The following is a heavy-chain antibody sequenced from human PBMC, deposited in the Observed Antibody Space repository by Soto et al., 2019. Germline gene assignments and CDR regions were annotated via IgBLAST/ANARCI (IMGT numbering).Heavy chain of an antibody. CDR2: IYHSGST. J-gene: IGHJ6*02. D-gene: IGHD3-9*01. Sequence: TLSLTCAVSGGSISSGGYSWSWIRQPPGKGLEWIGYIYHSGSTYYNPSLKSRVTISVDTSKNQFSLKLSSVTAADTAVYYCARGRRYFDWSHPLMGVWGQGTMVTVSS. CDR3: ARGRRYFDWSHPLMGV. V-gene: IGHV4-30-2*02. CDR1: GGSISSGGYS.